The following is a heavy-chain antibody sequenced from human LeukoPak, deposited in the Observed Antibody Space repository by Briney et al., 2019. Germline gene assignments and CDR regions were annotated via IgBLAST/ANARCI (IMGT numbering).Heavy chain of an antibody. CDR2: ISYDGSNK. CDR3: AKGDYYGSGRDYYYGMDV. J-gene: IGHJ6*02. Sequence: GRSLRLSCAASGFTFSSYGMHWVRQAPGKGLEWVAVISYDGSNKYYADSVKGRFTISRDNSKNTLYLQMNSLRAEDTAVYYCAKGDYYGSGRDYYYGMDVWGQGTTVTVSS. D-gene: IGHD3-10*01. CDR1: GFTFSSYG. V-gene: IGHV3-30*18.